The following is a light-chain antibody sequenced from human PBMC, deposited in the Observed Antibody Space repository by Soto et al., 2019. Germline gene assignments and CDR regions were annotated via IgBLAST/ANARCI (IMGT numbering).Light chain of an antibody. CDR3: ISYTSSSTWV. CDR2: EVS. J-gene: IGLJ3*02. CDR1: SNDVGGYNY. V-gene: IGLV2-14*01. Sequence: QSALTQPASVSGSPGQSITISCTGTSNDVGGYNYVSWYHQHPGKVPKLMIYEVSNRPSGVSDRFSGSRSGNTASLTISGLQAEDESDYYCISYTSSSTWVFGGGTQLTVL.